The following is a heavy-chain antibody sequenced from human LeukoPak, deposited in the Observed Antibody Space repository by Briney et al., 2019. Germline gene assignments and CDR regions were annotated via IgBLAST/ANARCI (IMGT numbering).Heavy chain of an antibody. D-gene: IGHD4-17*01. CDR3: AKDWGDHDYVAFDI. J-gene: IGHJ3*02. Sequence: GGSLRLSCAASGFTVSSNYMSWVRQAPGKGLEWVSAISGSGGSTYYADSVKGRFTISRDNSKNTLYLQMNSLRAEDTAVYYCAKDWGDHDYVAFDIWGQGTMVTVSS. CDR1: GFTVSSNY. V-gene: IGHV3-23*01. CDR2: ISGSGGST.